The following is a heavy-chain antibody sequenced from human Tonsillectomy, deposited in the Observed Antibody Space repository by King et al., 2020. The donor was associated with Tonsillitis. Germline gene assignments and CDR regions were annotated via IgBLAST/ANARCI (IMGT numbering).Heavy chain of an antibody. V-gene: IGHV3-15*01. J-gene: IGHJ4*02. CDR3: TKEGDKSSWRSATGLYYFAY. CDR2: IKSQTNGGTT. D-gene: IGHD6-13*01. Sequence: QLVESGGGLIKPGGSLRLSCAASGFTFSNAWMNWVRQAPGKGLEWVGRIKSQTNGGTTHYAAPVQGRFTISRDDSKNTLYLQMSGLKTEDTAVYYCTKEGDKSSWRSATGLYYFAYWGQGTLVPVPS. CDR1: GFTFSNAW.